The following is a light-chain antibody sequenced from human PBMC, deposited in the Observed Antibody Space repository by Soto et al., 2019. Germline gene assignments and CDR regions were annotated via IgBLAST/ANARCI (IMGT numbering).Light chain of an antibody. Sequence: EIVMTQSPATLSVSPGERATLSCRASQSVNNYLACYQQKPCQAPRLLIYGASARTTGIPARFSGSGSGTEFTLTISSMQSEDIAVYYCQKYNNGPLTFGGGTKVEIQ. J-gene: IGKJ4*01. V-gene: IGKV3-15*01. CDR2: GAS. CDR1: QSVNNY. CDR3: QKYNNGPLT.